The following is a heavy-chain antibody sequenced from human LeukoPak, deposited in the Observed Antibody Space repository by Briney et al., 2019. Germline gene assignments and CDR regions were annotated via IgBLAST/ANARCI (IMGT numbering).Heavy chain of an antibody. D-gene: IGHD3-10*01. V-gene: IGHV4-34*12. CDR2: IFYSGST. Sequence: SETLSLTCAVYGGSFSGYFWSWIRQPPGKGLEWIGNIFYSGSTYYSPSLKSRVTISLDTSRNQFSLKLNSVTAADTAVYYCAKSNGYGLVDIWGQGTMVTVSS. J-gene: IGHJ3*02. CDR3: AKSNGYGLVDI. CDR1: GGSFSGYF.